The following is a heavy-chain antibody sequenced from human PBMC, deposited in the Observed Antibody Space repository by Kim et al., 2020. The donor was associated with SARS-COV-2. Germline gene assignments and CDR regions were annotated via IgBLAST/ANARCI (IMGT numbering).Heavy chain of an antibody. J-gene: IGHJ4*02. D-gene: IGHD3-10*01. Sequence: SETLSLTCTVSGGSISSGGYYWSWIRQHPGKGLEWIGYIYYSGSTYYNPSLKSRVTISVDTSKNQFSLKLSSVTAADTAVYYCGYGSGSYSKGGYYFDYWGQGTLVTVSS. CDR2: IYYSGST. CDR3: GYGSGSYSKGGYYFDY. V-gene: IGHV4-31*03. CDR1: GGSISSGGYY.